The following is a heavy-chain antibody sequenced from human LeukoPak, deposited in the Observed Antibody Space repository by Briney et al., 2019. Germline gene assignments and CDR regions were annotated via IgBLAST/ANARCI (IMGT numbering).Heavy chain of an antibody. CDR3: ARAIVGAMSAFDY. D-gene: IGHD1-26*01. Sequence: ASVKVSCKASGYTFTGYYMHWVRQAPGQGLEWMGWINPNSGGTNYAQKLQGRVTMTTDTSTSTAYMELRSLRSDDTAVYYCARAIVGAMSAFDYWGQGTLVTVSS. CDR2: INPNSGGT. CDR1: GYTFTGYY. V-gene: IGHV1-2*02. J-gene: IGHJ4*02.